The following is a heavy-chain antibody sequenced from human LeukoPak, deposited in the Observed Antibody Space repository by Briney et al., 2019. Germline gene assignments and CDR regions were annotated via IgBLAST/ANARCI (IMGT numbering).Heavy chain of an antibody. CDR2: INGDESST. Sequence: GGSLRLSCAASGFTFSSHWMHWVRQAPGKGLVWVSRINGDESSTNYADSVKGRFTISRDNAKNTLYLQMNSLRAEDTAVYYCAKGSRGSPFDYWGQGTLVTVSS. V-gene: IGHV3-74*01. CDR1: GFTFSSHW. CDR3: AKGSRGSPFDY. J-gene: IGHJ4*02. D-gene: IGHD1-26*01.